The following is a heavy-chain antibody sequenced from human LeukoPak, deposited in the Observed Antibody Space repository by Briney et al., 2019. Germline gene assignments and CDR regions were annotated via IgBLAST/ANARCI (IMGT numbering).Heavy chain of an antibody. CDR2: IKQDGSEK. D-gene: IGHD2-15*01. J-gene: IGHJ5*02. V-gene: IGHV3-7*01. CDR1: GFPLFSYW. Sequence: GGAPRLSLSAPGFPLFSYWVRWGRPAPGKGVGGGGHIKQDGSEKYYVDSVKGRFTISRDNAKNSLYLQMNSLRAEDTAVYYCARAKGGSSPYNWFDPWGQGTLVTVSS. CDR3: ARAKGGSSPYNWFDP.